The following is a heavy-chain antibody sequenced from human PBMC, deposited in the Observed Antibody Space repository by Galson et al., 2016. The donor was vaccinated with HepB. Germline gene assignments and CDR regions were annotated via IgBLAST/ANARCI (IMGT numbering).Heavy chain of an antibody. CDR3: VKTFYGQPDDAFDI. J-gene: IGHJ3*02. CDR1: GFTFRNYA. CDR2: ISGRGTNT. D-gene: IGHD2/OR15-2a*01. Sequence: SLRLSCAASGFTFRNYAMNWVRQSPGKGLEWVSGISGRGTNTYHAESVQGRFTLSRDNSKNTLYLQLNSLRAEDTAVYYCVKTFYGQPDDAFDIWGQGTLVTVSS. V-gene: IGHV3-23*01.